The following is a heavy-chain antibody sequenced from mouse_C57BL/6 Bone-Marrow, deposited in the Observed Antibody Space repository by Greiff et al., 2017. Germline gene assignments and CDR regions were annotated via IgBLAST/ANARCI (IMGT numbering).Heavy chain of an antibody. CDR2: ISSGGSYT. V-gene: IGHV5-6*01. D-gene: IGHD2-4*01. Sequence: EVHLVESGGDLVKPGGSLKLSCAASGFTFSSYGMSWVRQTPDKRLEWVATISSGGSYTYYPDSVKGRFTISRDNAKNTLYLQMSSLKSEDTAMYYCGRNEDDYDGAWFAYWGQGTLVTVSA. CDR1: GFTFSSYG. CDR3: GRNEDDYDGAWFAY. J-gene: IGHJ3*01.